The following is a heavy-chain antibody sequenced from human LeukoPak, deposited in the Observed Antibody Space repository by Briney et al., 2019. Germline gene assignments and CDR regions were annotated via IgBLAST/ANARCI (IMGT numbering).Heavy chain of an antibody. D-gene: IGHD3-10*01. CDR2: IYYTGNT. Sequence: PSETLSLTCTVAGAFISSGGYYWSWIRQCPGKGLEWIGYIYYTGNTYYNPSLKSRVAISVDTSKNQFSLKLSSVTAADTAVYYCARDNSGVLEYWGQGTLVTVSS. CDR3: ARDNSGVLEY. V-gene: IGHV4-31*03. J-gene: IGHJ4*02. CDR1: GAFISSGGYY.